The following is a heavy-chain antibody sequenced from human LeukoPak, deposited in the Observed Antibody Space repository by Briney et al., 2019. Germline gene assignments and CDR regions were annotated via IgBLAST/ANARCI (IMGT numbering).Heavy chain of an antibody. CDR2: TNHSGST. CDR3: ARVWVDAFDI. V-gene: IGHV4-34*01. J-gene: IGHJ3*02. Sequence: SETLSLTCAVYGGSFSGYYWSWIRQPPGKGLEWIGETNHSGSTNYNPSLKSRVTISVDTSKNQFSLKLSSVTAADTAVYYCARVWVDAFDIWGQGTMVTVSS. CDR1: GGSFSGYY. D-gene: IGHD1-26*01.